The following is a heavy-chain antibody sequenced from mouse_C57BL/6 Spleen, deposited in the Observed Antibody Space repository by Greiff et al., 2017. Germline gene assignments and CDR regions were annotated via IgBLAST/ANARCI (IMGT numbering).Heavy chain of an antibody. CDR3: ARSDLGYFEV. J-gene: IGHJ1*03. CDR1: GYTFTSSG. Sequence: QVQLKESGAELARPGASVKLSCKASGYTFTSSGISWVKQRTGQGLEWIGEIYPRSGNTYYNEKFKGKATLTADKSSSTAYMELRSLTSEDSAVYFCARSDLGYFEVWGTGTTVTVSS. CDR2: IYPRSGNT. V-gene: IGHV1-81*01.